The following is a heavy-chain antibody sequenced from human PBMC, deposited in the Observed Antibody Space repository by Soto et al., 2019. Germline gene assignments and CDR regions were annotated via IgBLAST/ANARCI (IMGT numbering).Heavy chain of an antibody. CDR1: GGTFNTFA. J-gene: IGHJ4*02. Sequence: QVQLVQSGVEVKKPGSSVKVSCMASGGTFNTFAISWVRQAPGQGLECMGGIIPMFGTAHDAQKFQGRVTITADESTLTVYMDRSSLRSADTAVYSCTRFSPPRGPCAFWGQGSMAT. V-gene: IGHV1-69*01. CDR3: TRFSPPRGPCAF. CDR2: IIPMFGTA.